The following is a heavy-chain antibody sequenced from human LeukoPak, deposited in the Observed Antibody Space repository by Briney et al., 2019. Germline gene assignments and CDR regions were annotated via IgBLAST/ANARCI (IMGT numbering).Heavy chain of an antibody. CDR2: ISKSDGST. V-gene: IGHV3-23*01. J-gene: IGHJ4*02. D-gene: IGHD2-21*01. CDR1: GFTFSSYA. Sequence: GGSLRLSCAASGFTFSSYAMTWVRQAPGKGLAWVSSISKSDGSTYYADSVKGRFTISRDNSKNTVYLHMDSLRVEDTTIYYCARGALIPDFRGQGTLVTVSS. CDR3: ARGALIPDF.